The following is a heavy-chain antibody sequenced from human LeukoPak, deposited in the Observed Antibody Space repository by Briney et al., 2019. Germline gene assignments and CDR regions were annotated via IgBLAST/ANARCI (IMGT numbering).Heavy chain of an antibody. V-gene: IGHV3-30*18. CDR1: GFTFSSYG. J-gene: IGHJ4*02. CDR2: ISYDGSNK. Sequence: GGSLRLSCAASGFTFSSYGMHWVRQAPGKGLEWVAVISYDGSNKYYADSVKGRFTISRDNSKNTLYLQMNSLRAEDTAVYYCAKEHSPDSSGWYYFDYWGQGTLVTVSS. D-gene: IGHD6-19*01. CDR3: AKEHSPDSSGWYYFDY.